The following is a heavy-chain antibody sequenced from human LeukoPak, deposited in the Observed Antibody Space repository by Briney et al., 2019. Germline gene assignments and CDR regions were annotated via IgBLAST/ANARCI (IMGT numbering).Heavy chain of an antibody. CDR3: ARFSSVATKRAFDY. J-gene: IGHJ4*02. CDR2: ISISGSTI. V-gene: IGHV3-48*03. Sequence: GSLSLSCAASGFTFSSFEMNWVRQAPGKGLEWVSYISISGSTIYYADSVKGRFTISRDNAKNSLYLQMNSLRAEDTAVYYCARFSSVATKRAFDYWGQGTLVTVSS. D-gene: IGHD5-12*01. CDR1: GFTFSSFE.